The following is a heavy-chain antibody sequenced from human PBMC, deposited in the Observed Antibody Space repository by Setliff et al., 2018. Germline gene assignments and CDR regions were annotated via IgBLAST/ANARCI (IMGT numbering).Heavy chain of an antibody. Sequence: EASVKVSCKASGGSISSYAISWVRQAPGQGLEWMGGIIPILGIANYAQKFQGRVTIIADKSTSTAYMELSSLRSEDTAVYYCARGQATSGLSDYWGQGTLVTVSS. V-gene: IGHV1-69*10. J-gene: IGHJ4*02. CDR1: GGSISSYA. CDR3: ARGQATSGLSDY. CDR2: IIPILGIA. D-gene: IGHD1-26*01.